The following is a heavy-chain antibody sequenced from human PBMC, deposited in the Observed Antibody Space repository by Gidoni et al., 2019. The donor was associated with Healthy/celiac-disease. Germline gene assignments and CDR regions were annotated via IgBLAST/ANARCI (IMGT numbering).Heavy chain of an antibody. J-gene: IGHJ4*02. CDR2: IYWDDDK. V-gene: IGHV2-5*02. CDR3: AHSGPYDFWSGYFDY. CDR1: GFSLSTSGVG. Sequence: QITLQESGPTLVTPNQTLTLTCTFSGFSLSTSGVGVGCIRQPPGKALEWLALIYWDDDKRYSPSLKSRLTITKDTSKNQVVRTMTNMDPVDTATYYCAHSGPYDFWSGYFDYWGQGTLVTVSS. D-gene: IGHD3-3*01.